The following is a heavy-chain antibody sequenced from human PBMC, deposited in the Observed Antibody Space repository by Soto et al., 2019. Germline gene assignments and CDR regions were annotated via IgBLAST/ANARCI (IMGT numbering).Heavy chain of an antibody. CDR1: GFTFDDYA. CDR2: ISWNSGSI. D-gene: IGHD2-8*01. CDR3: TYGVYASD. V-gene: IGHV3-9*01. J-gene: IGHJ4*02. Sequence: EVQLVESGGGLVQPGRSLRLSCAASGFTFDDYAMHWVRQAPGKGLEWVSGISWNSGSIGYADSVKGRFTISRDNAKNSLYLQMNSLRAEDTALYYCTYGVYASDWGQGTLVTVCS.